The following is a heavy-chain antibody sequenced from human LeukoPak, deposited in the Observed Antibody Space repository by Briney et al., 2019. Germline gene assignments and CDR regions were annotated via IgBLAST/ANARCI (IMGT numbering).Heavy chain of an antibody. V-gene: IGHV3-33*01. J-gene: IGHJ4*02. D-gene: IGHD6-13*01. CDR3: ARAFTSSWWVFDY. CDR2: IWYDGSNK. Sequence: GGSLRLSCAASGFTFSNYGMHWVRQAPGKGLEWVAVIWYDGSNKYYANSVKGRFTISRDNSKNTVHLQMNSLRAEDTAVYYCARAFTSSWWVFDYWGQGTLVTVSS. CDR1: GFTFSNYG.